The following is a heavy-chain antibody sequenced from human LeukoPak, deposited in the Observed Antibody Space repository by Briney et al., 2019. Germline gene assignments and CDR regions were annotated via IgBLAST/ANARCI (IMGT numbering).Heavy chain of an antibody. CDR3: ARDLAGGDSGSY. V-gene: IGHV3-66*01. D-gene: IGHD1-26*01. CDR1: GFTFSSYA. J-gene: IGHJ4*02. CDR2: IYSGGST. Sequence: PGGSLRLSCAASGFTFSSYAMHWVRQAPGKGLEWVSVIYSGGSTYYADSVKGRFTISRDNSKNTLYLQMNSLRAEDTAVYYCARDLAGGDSGSYWGQGTLVTVSS.